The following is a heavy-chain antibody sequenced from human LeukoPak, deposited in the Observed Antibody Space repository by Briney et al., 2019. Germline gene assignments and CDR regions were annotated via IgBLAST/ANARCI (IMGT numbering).Heavy chain of an antibody. D-gene: IGHD3-10*01. J-gene: IGHJ4*02. CDR2: ISNNDDYI. CDR1: GFTFTIYT. CDR3: ARDRSVLRGVISDY. V-gene: IGHV3-21*01. Sequence: GGSLRLFCAASGFTFTIYTMSWVRQAPGKGLEWVSSISNNDDYIYYADSVKGRFTVSGDNAKNSLYLQMSSLRVEDTAVYYCARDRSVLRGVISDYWGQGTLVTVSS.